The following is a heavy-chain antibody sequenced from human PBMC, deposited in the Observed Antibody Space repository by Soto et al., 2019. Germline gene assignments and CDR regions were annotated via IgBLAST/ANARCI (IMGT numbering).Heavy chain of an antibody. J-gene: IGHJ3*02. CDR3: GDSYNMGGGDGFGI. CDR2: IIPIFGTA. V-gene: IGHV1-69*12. CDR1: GGTFSSYA. Sequence: QVQLVQSGAEVKKPGSSVKVSCKASGGTFSSYAISWVRQAPGQGLEWMGGIIPIFGTANYAQKFQGRVKIAADEYTSTGYMGLGSLELWGTAVDYFGDSYNMGGGDGFGIWGQGTMVTVSS. D-gene: IGHD3-10*01.